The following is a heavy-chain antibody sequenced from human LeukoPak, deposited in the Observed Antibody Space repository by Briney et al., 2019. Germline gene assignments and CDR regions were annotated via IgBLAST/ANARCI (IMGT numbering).Heavy chain of an antibody. CDR1: GYTFTSYG. Sequence: ASVKASCKASGYTFTSYGISWVRQAPGQGLEWMGWISAYNGNTNYAQKLQGRVTMTTDTSTSTAYMELRSLRSDDTAVYYCARDPVRYFDWLLSGGSNWFDPWGQGTLVTVSS. D-gene: IGHD3-9*01. V-gene: IGHV1-18*01. CDR3: ARDPVRYFDWLLSGGSNWFDP. CDR2: ISAYNGNT. J-gene: IGHJ5*02.